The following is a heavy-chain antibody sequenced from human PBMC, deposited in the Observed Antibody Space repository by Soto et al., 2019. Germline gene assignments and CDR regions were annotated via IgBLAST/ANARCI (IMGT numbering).Heavy chain of an antibody. Sequence: GGSLRLSCAASGFTFSSYSMNWVRQAPGKGLEWVSSISSSSSYIYYADSVKGRFTISRDNAKNSLYLQMTSLRAEDTAVYYCARDPIIMAAAGTNNWFDPWGQGTLVTVSS. J-gene: IGHJ5*02. CDR1: GFTFSSYS. D-gene: IGHD6-13*01. CDR2: ISSSSSYI. CDR3: ARDPIIMAAAGTNNWFDP. V-gene: IGHV3-21*01.